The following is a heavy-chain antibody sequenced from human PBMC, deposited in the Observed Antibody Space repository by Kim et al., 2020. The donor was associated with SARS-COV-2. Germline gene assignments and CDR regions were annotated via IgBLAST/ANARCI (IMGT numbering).Heavy chain of an antibody. J-gene: IGHJ5*02. Sequence: IYNSDSVKGRFNISRDNAKNSLYLQMNGLRAEDTAVYYCATLKWLRGRFDPWGQGTLVTVSS. V-gene: IGHV3-11*04. CDR2: I. CDR3: ATLKWLRGRFDP. D-gene: IGHD5-12*01.